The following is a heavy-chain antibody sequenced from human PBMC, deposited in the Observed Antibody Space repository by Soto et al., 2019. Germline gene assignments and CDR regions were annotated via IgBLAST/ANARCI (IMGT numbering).Heavy chain of an antibody. J-gene: IGHJ4*02. Sequence: QVQLVESGGGVVQPGRSLRLSCAASGFTFSSYGMHWVRQAPGKGLEWVAVMSYDGSNKYYADSVKGRFTISRDNSKNTLYLQMNSLRAEDTAVYYCAKEFRGGRGFDYWGQGTLVTVSS. V-gene: IGHV3-30*18. CDR1: GFTFSSYG. CDR3: AKEFRGGRGFDY. D-gene: IGHD2-15*01. CDR2: MSYDGSNK.